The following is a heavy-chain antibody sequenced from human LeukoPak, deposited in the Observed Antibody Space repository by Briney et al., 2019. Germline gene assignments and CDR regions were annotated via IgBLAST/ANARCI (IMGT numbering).Heavy chain of an antibody. Sequence: SETLSLTCTVPGGSISSYYWSWIRQPPGKGLEWIGYIYYSGSTNYNPSLKSRVTISVDTSKNQFSLKLNSVTAADTAVYYCARALLWFDPWGQGTLVTVSS. CDR3: ARALLWFDP. CDR2: IYYSGST. D-gene: IGHD1-26*01. CDR1: GGSISSYY. J-gene: IGHJ5*02. V-gene: IGHV4-59*01.